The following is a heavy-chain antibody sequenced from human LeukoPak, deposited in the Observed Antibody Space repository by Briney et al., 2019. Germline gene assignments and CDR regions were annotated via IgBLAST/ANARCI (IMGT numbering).Heavy chain of an antibody. Sequence: ASVKVSCKASGYTFTGYYMHWVRQAPGQGLEWMGWINPNSGGTNYAQKFQGRVTMTRDTSISTAYMELSRLRSDDTAVYYCARDLGNYGDYPNWFDPWGQGTLVTVSS. CDR2: INPNSGGT. CDR1: GYTFTGYY. V-gene: IGHV1-2*02. CDR3: ARDLGNYGDYPNWFDP. D-gene: IGHD4-17*01. J-gene: IGHJ5*02.